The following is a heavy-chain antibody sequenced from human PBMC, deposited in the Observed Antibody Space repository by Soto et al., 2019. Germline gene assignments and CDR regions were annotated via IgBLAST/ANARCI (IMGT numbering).Heavy chain of an antibody. D-gene: IGHD3-3*01. CDR2: ISAYNGNT. J-gene: IGHJ5*02. V-gene: IGHV1-18*01. Sequence: ASVKVYCKAAGYGFTRYGISWVRQAPGQGLEWMGWISAYNGNTNYAQKLQGRVTMTTDTSTSTAYMELRSLRSDDTVVYYCARDEASYDFWSGYYSRFDPWGQGTLVTVSS. CDR1: GYGFTRYG. CDR3: ARDEASYDFWSGYYSRFDP.